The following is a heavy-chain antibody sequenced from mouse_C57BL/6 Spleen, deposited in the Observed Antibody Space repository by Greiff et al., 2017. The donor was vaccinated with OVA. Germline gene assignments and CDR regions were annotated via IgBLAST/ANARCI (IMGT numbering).Heavy chain of an antibody. D-gene: IGHD2-4*01. CDR3: TRGNYDYDKAWFAY. J-gene: IGHJ3*01. CDR1: GYTFPDYE. V-gene: IGHV1-15*01. CDR2: IDPETGGT. Sequence: VQLQQSGAELVRPGASVTLSCKASGYTFPDYEMHWVKQTPVHGLEWIGAIDPETGGTAYNQKFKGKAILTADKSSSTAYMERRSLTSEDSAVYYCTRGNYDYDKAWFAYWGQGTLVTVSA.